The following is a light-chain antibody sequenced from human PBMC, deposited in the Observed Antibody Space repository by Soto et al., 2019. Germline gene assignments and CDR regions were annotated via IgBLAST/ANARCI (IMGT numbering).Light chain of an antibody. CDR3: QQYGSSHT. V-gene: IGKV3-20*01. J-gene: IGKJ2*01. Sequence: EIVLTQSPGTLSLSPGERATLSCRASQSVSSYYLAWYQQKPGEAPRLLIYAASSRATGIPDRFSGSGSGTAFTLNISRLEPEDFAVYYCQQYGSSHTFGQGTKLEIK. CDR1: QSVSSYY. CDR2: AAS.